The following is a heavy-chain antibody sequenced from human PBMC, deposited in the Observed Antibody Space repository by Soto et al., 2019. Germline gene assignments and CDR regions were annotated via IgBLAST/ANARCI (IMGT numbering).Heavy chain of an antibody. CDR1: GYSFTSYW. V-gene: IGHV5-51*01. J-gene: IGHJ5*02. CDR2: IYPGDSDT. D-gene: IGHD2-2*01. Sequence: GESLKISCTGVGYSFTSYWIGWVRQMPGKGLEWMGIIYPGDSDTRYSPSFQGQVTISADKSITTAYLQWGSLKASDTAMYYCARGYCTTTICDPWFDPWGQGTLVTVSS. CDR3: ARGYCTTTICDPWFDP.